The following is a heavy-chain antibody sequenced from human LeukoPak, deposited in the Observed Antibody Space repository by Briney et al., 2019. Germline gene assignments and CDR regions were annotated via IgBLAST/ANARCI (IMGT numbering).Heavy chain of an antibody. Sequence: ASVKVSCKASGYTFTSYDINWVRQATGQGLEWMGWMNPNSGNTGYAQKFQGRVTITADKSTSTAYMELSSLRSEDTAVYYCASGDYDILTGYPPRPYFDYWGQGTLVTVSS. J-gene: IGHJ4*02. D-gene: IGHD3-9*01. V-gene: IGHV1-8*01. CDR1: GYTFTSYD. CDR2: MNPNSGNT. CDR3: ASGDYDILTGYPPRPYFDY.